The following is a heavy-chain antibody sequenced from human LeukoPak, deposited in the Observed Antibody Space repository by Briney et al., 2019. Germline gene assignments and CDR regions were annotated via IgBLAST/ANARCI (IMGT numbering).Heavy chain of an antibody. D-gene: IGHD2-15*01. CDR2: IYYSGST. J-gene: IGHJ4*02. Sequence: SETLSLTCAVYGGSFSGYYWSWIRQPPGKGLEWIGSIYYSGSTYYNPSLKSRVTISVDTSKNQFSLKLSSVTAADTAVYYCARHGHSCYPCPFDYWGQGTLVTVSS. CDR1: GGSFSGYY. CDR3: ARHGHSCYPCPFDY. V-gene: IGHV4-34*01.